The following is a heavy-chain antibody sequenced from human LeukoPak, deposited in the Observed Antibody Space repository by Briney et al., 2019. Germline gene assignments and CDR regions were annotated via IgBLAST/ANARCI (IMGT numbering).Heavy chain of an antibody. CDR2: ISSSSSYI. V-gene: IGHV3-21*01. D-gene: IGHD2-21*01. CDR3: ARGNSPGDQDAFDI. Sequence: GGSLGLSCAASGFTFSSYSMNWVRQAPGKGLEWVSSISSSSSYIYYADSVKGRFTISRDNAKNSLYLQMNSLRAGDTAVYYCARGNSPGDQDAFDIWGQGTMVTVSS. CDR1: GFTFSSYS. J-gene: IGHJ3*02.